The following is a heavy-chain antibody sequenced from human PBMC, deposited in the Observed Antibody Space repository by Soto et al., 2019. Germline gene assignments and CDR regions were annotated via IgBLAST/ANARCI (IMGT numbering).Heavy chain of an antibody. CDR1: GTSFSGYY. CDR3: ARGRHFYAIDY. CDR2: INYSGST. D-gene: IGHD2-2*01. V-gene: IGHV4-34*01. Sequence: SETLSLTCAVSGTSFSGYYWSWIRQPPEKGLEWIAEINYSGSTNYNPPLRSRVTISVDTSKNQFSLKVNSVTAADTAVYYCARGRHFYAIDYWGQGTLVTVSS. J-gene: IGHJ4*02.